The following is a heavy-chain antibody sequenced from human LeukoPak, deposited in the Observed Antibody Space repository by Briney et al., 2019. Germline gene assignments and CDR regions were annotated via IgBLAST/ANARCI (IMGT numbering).Heavy chain of an antibody. CDR1: GYSISSGYY. J-gene: IGHJ5*02. V-gene: IGHV4-38-2*01. CDR2: FYHSGST. D-gene: IGHD3-3*01. CDR3: ARNVLRFLEWFPNWFDP. Sequence: SETLSLTCAVSGYSISSGYYWGWIRQPPGKGLEWIGSFYHSGSTYYNPSLKSRVTISVDTSKNQFSLKLSSVTAADTAVYYCARNVLRFLEWFPNWFDPWGQGTLVTVSS.